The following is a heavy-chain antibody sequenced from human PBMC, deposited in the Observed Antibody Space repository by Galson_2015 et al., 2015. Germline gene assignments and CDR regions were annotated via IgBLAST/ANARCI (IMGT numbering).Heavy chain of an antibody. CDR3: ALPQSRLLDPYYYYYGMDV. CDR2: IIPMFGTP. D-gene: IGHD3-3*01. CDR1: GGTFSSYA. J-gene: IGHJ6*02. V-gene: IGHV1-69*13. Sequence: SVKVSCKASGGTFSSYAISWVRQAPGQGLEWMGGIIPMFGTPKYAQNFQGRVRITADESTSTAYMELSSLRSEDTAVYYCALPQSRLLDPYYYYYGMDVWGQGTTVTVSS.